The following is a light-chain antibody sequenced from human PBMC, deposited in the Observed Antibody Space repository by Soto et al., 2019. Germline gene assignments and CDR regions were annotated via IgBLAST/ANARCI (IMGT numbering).Light chain of an antibody. CDR3: LQDYDYPRT. CDR1: QGVRYD. V-gene: IGKV1-6*01. CDR2: AAS. J-gene: IGKJ1*01. Sequence: AIQMTQSPSSLSASVGARVTITCRASQGVRYDLGWYQQKPGKAPKFLIYAASRLHSGVPSRFSGSGSGTDFTLTISSLQPEDFATYYCLQDYDYPRTFGQGTKVEIK.